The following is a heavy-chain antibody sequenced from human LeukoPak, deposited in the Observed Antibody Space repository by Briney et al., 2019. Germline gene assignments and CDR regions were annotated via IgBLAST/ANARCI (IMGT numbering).Heavy chain of an antibody. CDR3: ARNDLGSGYYNY. D-gene: IGHD3-3*01. J-gene: IGHJ4*02. Sequence: PSETLSLTCTVFGGSISGYYWSWLRQSPGKGLEWIGNIHHSGGTKYNPPLKSRVTISVDTSKNQVSLKLSSVTAGDTAVYYCARNDLGSGYYNYWGQGTLVTVSS. CDR2: IHHSGGT. CDR1: GGSISGYY. V-gene: IGHV4-59*01.